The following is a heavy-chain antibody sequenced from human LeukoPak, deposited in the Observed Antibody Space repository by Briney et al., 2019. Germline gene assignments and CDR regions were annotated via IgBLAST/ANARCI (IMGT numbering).Heavy chain of an antibody. D-gene: IGHD1-26*01. V-gene: IGHV3-66*02. CDR3: AREASGSYGTNNDY. Sequence: GGSLRLSCAATGFTVSSNYMSWVRQAPGKGLEWVSVIYSGGSTYYADSVKGRFTISRDNSKNTLYLQMDSLRAEDTAVYYCAREASGSYGTNNDYWGQGTLVTVSS. CDR2: IYSGGST. J-gene: IGHJ4*02. CDR1: GFTVSSNY.